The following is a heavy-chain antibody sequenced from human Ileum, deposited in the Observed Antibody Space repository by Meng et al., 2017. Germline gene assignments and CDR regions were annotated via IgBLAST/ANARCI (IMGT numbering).Heavy chain of an antibody. V-gene: IGHV3-7*03. CDR1: GFTFRHSW. D-gene: IGHD5-12*01. J-gene: IGHJ3*02. Sequence: GESLKISCAASGFTFRHSWMNWVRQVPGKGLEWVANINPDGSGQFYVDSVKGRFTISRDNAKNSLSLQMDGLRGEDTAVYYCARGYIVATRSRIFDIWGIGTMVTVSS. CDR3: ARGYIVATRSRIFDI. CDR2: INPDGSGQ.